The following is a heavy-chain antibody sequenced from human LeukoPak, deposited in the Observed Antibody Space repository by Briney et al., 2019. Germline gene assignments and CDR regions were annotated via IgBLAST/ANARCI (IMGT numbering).Heavy chain of an antibody. J-gene: IGHJ6*03. Sequence: GGSLRLSCAASGFTFSSYAMRWVRQAPGKGLQWVSTISGSAGSAYYADSVRGRFTISRDNSKNTLSLQMNSLRAEDTAIYYCAKAFCNSDDYYYYMDVWGKGTTVTVSS. CDR1: GFTFSSYA. CDR3: AKAFCNSDDYYYYMDV. V-gene: IGHV3-23*01. CDR2: ISGSAGSA. D-gene: IGHD4-23*01.